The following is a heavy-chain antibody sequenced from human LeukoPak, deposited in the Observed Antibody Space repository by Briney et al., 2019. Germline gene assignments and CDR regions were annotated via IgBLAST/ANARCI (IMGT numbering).Heavy chain of an antibody. Sequence: SETLSLTCTVSGGSMIDHYWSWFRQPPGKGLEWVGYRHHSGKANSNPSLKSRVTISVDTSKNQVSLKLSSVTAADTAVYYCARDTHEYGSGSYYDDTFDSWGQGTLVTVSS. CDR3: ARDTHEYGSGSYYDDTFDS. CDR1: GGSMIDHY. CDR2: RHHSGKA. V-gene: IGHV4-59*11. D-gene: IGHD3-10*01. J-gene: IGHJ3*02.